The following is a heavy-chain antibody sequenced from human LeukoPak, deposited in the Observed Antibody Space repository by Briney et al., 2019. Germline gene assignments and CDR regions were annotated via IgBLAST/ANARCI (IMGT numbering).Heavy chain of an antibody. Sequence: GGSLRLSCAASGFTFDDYAMHWVRQAPGKGLEWVSGISWNSGSIGYADSVKGRFTISRDNAKNSLYLQMNSLRAEDTAVYYCVRGVSRDGYNPDAFDIWGQGTMVTVSS. CDR1: GFTFDDYA. D-gene: IGHD5-24*01. CDR3: VRGVSRDGYNPDAFDI. CDR2: ISWNSGSI. J-gene: IGHJ3*02. V-gene: IGHV3-9*01.